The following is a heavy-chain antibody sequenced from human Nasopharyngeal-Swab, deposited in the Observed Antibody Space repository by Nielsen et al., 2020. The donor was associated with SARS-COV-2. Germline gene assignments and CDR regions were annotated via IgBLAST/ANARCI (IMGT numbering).Heavy chain of an antibody. J-gene: IGHJ6*02. Sequence: GESLKISCATSGYMFTDYWIAWVRQAPGKGLECMGTIFPGYSDTRYSPSFEGRVTISVDQSITTAYLHWTSLKASDTAKYYCAIGAAVGTLFHGMDVWGQGTMVTVSS. CDR3: AIGAAVGTLFHGMDV. V-gene: IGHV5-51*01. D-gene: IGHD1-26*01. CDR2: IFPGYSDT. CDR1: GYMFTDYW.